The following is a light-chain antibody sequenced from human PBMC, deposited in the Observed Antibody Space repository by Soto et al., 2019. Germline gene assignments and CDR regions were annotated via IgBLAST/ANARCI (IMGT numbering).Light chain of an antibody. J-gene: IGLJ2*01. CDR1: SSDVGGYNY. Sequence: QSALTQPASVSGSPGQSITISCTGSSSDVGGYNYVSWYQQHHPGKAPKLMIYDVSNRPSGVSNRFSGSKSGNTASLTISGLQAEDEADYYCCSYTTSSTVVFGGGTKATVL. CDR3: CSYTTSSTVV. V-gene: IGLV2-14*03. CDR2: DVS.